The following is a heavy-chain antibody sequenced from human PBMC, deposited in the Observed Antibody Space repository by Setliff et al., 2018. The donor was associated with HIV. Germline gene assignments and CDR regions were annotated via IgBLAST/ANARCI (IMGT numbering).Heavy chain of an antibody. CDR2: INPNIGGT. Sequence: ASVKVSCKASGYTFTGYHIHWVRQAPGQGLEWMGWINPNIGGTNSAQKFQGRVTMTRDTSISTAYMVLSRLRSDDTAVYYCARSDHSSGNSGYNWFDPWGQGTLVTVSS. D-gene: IGHD3-22*01. V-gene: IGHV1-2*02. J-gene: IGHJ5*02. CDR1: GYTFTGYH. CDR3: ARSDHSSGNSGYNWFDP.